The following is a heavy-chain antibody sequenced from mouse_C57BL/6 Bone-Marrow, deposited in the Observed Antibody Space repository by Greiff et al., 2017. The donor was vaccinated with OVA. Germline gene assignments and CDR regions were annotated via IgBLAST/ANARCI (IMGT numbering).Heavy chain of an antibody. Sequence: EVMLVESGGDLVKPGGSLKLSCAASGFTFSSYGMSWVRQTPDKRLEWVATISRGGSYTYYPDSVKGRFTISRDNAKNTLYLQMSSLQSEDTAMDYCAKNYGSLDYAMDYWGQGTSVTVSA. CDR3: AKNYGSLDYAMDY. J-gene: IGHJ4*01. CDR2: ISRGGSYT. V-gene: IGHV5-6*01. CDR1: GFTFSSYG. D-gene: IGHD1-1*01.